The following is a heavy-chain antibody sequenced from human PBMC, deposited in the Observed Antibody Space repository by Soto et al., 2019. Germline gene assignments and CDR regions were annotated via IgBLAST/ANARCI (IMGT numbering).Heavy chain of an antibody. J-gene: IGHJ4*02. V-gene: IGHV3-21*01. Sequence: EMQLVESGGGLVKPGGSLRLSCAASGFTFSSYSMNWVRQAPGKGLEWVSSISSSSSYIYYADSLKGRFTISRDNAKNSLYLQMDSLRAEDTAVYYCARDGGYSSSPIDYWGQGTLVTVSS. CDR1: GFTFSSYS. D-gene: IGHD6-6*01. CDR3: ARDGGYSSSPIDY. CDR2: ISSSSSYI.